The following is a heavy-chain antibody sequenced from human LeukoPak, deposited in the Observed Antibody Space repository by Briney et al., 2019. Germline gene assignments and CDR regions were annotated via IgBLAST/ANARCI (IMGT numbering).Heavy chain of an antibody. CDR1: GFTFTSHG. V-gene: IGHV3-30*02. CDR2: IQHDGSNK. D-gene: IGHD3-10*01. J-gene: IGHJ4*02. Sequence: GGSLRLSCVVSGFTFTSHGMNWIRRAPGKGLEWVAFIQHDGSNKYHADSVKGRFTISRDNSKNTLYLQMSSLRVEDTAVYYCARKYASGTYPLDYWGQGILVTVSS. CDR3: ARKYASGTYPLDY.